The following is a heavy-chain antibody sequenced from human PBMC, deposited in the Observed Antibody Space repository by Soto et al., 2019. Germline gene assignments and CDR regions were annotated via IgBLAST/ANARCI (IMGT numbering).Heavy chain of an antibody. Sequence: PGGSPRLSFAASGFIFSSHNMHWVRQTPGKGLEWVAVISYDGSNKYYADSVKGRFTISRDNSKNTLYLQMNSLRAEDTAVYYCAREGAYYYDSSGSADYYGMDVWGQGTTVTVSS. V-gene: IGHV3-30-3*01. CDR3: AREGAYYYDSSGSADYYGMDV. CDR1: GFIFSSHN. CDR2: ISYDGSNK. J-gene: IGHJ6*02. D-gene: IGHD3-22*01.